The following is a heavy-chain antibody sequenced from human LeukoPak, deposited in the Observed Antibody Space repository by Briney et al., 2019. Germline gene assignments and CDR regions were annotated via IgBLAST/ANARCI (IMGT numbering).Heavy chain of an antibody. Sequence: GGSLRLSCAASGFTFSSYSMHWVRQAPGKGLVWVSRINSDGSSTSYADSVKGRFTISRDNATNTLYLQMNSLRAEDTAVYYCARENMVRGVFYYFDYWGQGTLVTVSS. D-gene: IGHD3-10*01. CDR3: ARENMVRGVFYYFDY. CDR1: GFTFSSYS. J-gene: IGHJ4*02. CDR2: INSDGSST. V-gene: IGHV3-74*01.